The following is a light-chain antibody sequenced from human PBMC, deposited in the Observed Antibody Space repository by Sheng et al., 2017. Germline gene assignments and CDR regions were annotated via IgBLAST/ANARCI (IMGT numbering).Light chain of an antibody. CDR2: WAS. V-gene: IGKV4-1*01. CDR3: QQYYSTPYT. J-gene: IGKJ2*01. CDR1: QTLFYKFINKNY. Sequence: DIVLTQSPDSLAMSLGARATIHCKSSQTLFYKFINKNYVAWFQQKPGQAPHLLIYWASIRQSGVPDRISGSGSGTNFTLTINSLQAEDVAVYYCQQYYSTPYTFGQGTKVEIK.